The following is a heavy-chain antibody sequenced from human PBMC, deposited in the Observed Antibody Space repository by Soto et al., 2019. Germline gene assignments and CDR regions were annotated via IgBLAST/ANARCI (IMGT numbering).Heavy chain of an antibody. J-gene: IGHJ4*02. D-gene: IGHD3-16*01. CDR1: GGSIIIYY. CDR3: ERDSVEATRGCLET. Sequence: SSTXSLTCTFSGGSIIIYYFSLIRHPPGKGLEFIGYIYYSGSTNYNPSLKSRVTISVDTSKNQFSLKLSSVTAADTAVYYCERDSVEATRGCLETWGQGTLVNV. CDR2: IYYSGST. V-gene: IGHV4-59*01.